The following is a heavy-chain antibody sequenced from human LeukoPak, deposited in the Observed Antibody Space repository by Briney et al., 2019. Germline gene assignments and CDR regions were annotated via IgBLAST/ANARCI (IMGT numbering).Heavy chain of an antibody. Sequence: GGSLRLSCAASGFTFSSYAMHWVRQAPGKGLEWVAVISYDGSNKYYADSVKGRFTISRDNSKNTLYLQMNSLRAEDTAVYYCARGGSYWDIDYWGQGTLVTVSS. CDR2: ISYDGSNK. CDR1: GFTFSSYA. V-gene: IGHV3-30-3*01. CDR3: ARGGSYWDIDY. J-gene: IGHJ4*02. D-gene: IGHD1-26*01.